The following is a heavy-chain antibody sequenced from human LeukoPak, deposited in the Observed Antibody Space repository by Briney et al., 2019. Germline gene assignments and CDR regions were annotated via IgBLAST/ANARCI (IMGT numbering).Heavy chain of an antibody. V-gene: IGHV3-66*01. J-gene: IGHJ4*02. D-gene: IGHD2-2*01. CDR2: IYVGGNT. Sequence: GGSLCLSCAASGFTVSSNFMNWVRQAPGKGLEWVSIIYVGGNTNYADSVKGRFTISRDNSKNTVYLQMNSLRADDTAVYYCARGLRYCSRTTCDEVRFDYWGQGTLVTVSS. CDR3: ARGLRYCSRTTCDEVRFDY. CDR1: GFTVSSNF.